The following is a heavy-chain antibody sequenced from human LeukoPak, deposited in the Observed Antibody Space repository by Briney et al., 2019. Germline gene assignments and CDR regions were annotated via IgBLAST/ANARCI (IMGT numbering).Heavy chain of an antibody. Sequence: GGSLRLSCAASRFTFSDYWMHWVRQAPGKGLVWVSRINRDGGGTTYADSVKGRFTISRDNAKNTLYLQMSSLRAEDTAVYFCARVAYGDYGVFDYWGQGTLVTVSS. CDR2: INRDGGGT. J-gene: IGHJ4*02. D-gene: IGHD4-17*01. CDR3: ARVAYGDYGVFDY. CDR1: RFTFSDYW. V-gene: IGHV3-74*01.